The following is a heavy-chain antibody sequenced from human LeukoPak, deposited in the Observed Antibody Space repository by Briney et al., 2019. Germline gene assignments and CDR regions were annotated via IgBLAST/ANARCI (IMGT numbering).Heavy chain of an antibody. D-gene: IGHD3-3*01. CDR1: GFTVSNNY. CDR3: ARGFRSVQVWSLFDY. J-gene: IGHJ4*02. Sequence: GGSLRLSCAASGFTVSNNYMSWVRQAPGKGLEWVSVIYSGGSTYYADSVKGRFTISRDNSKNTLYLQMNSLRAEDTAVFYCARGFRSVQVWSLFDYWGQGTLVTVSS. CDR2: IYSGGST. V-gene: IGHV3-66*01.